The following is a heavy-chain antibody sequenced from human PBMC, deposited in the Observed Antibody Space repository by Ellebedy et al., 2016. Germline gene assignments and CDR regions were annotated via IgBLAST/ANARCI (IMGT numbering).Heavy chain of an antibody. CDR2: ISWDGGST. CDR1: GFTFDDYT. J-gene: IGHJ6*02. D-gene: IGHD2-2*03. V-gene: IGHV3-43*01. Sequence: GESLKISCAASGFTFDDYTMHWVRQAPGKGLEWVSLISWDGGSTYYADSVKGRFTISRDNSKNTLYLQMNSLRAEDTAVYYCARDGGYCSSTSCYARGYYYYYYGMDVWGQGTTVTVSS. CDR3: ARDGGYCSSTSCYARGYYYYYYGMDV.